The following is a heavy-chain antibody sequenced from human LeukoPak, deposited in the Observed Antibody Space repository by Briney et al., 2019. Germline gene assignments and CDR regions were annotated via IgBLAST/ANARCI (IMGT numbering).Heavy chain of an antibody. CDR3: ATAGANWFDP. V-gene: IGHV4-39*07. Sequence: SETLSLTCSVSGGSVSTSNYYWVWIRQSPEKGLEWIGSIFHNGNAFYSPSLKSRVTISVDTSKNQFSLKLSSVTAADTAVYYCATAGANWFDPWGQGTLVTVSS. CDR2: IFHNGNA. J-gene: IGHJ5*02. D-gene: IGHD4/OR15-4a*01. CDR1: GGSVSTSNYY.